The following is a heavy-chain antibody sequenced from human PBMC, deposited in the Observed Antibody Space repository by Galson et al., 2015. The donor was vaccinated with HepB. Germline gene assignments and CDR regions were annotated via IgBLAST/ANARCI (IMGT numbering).Heavy chain of an antibody. CDR2: INPYNGNT. V-gene: IGHV1-18*01. Sequence: SVKVSCKASGYTFSTYGFTWVRQAPGQGPEWMGWINPYNGNTKYAQKFQGRVTLTTDTSTNTAYMETRSLRSDDTAVYYCARDSRLELRLNNYFSYGMDVWGQGSAVIVSS. CDR3: ARDSRLELRLNNYFSYGMDV. CDR1: GYTFSTYG. J-gene: IGHJ6*02. D-gene: IGHD1-1*01.